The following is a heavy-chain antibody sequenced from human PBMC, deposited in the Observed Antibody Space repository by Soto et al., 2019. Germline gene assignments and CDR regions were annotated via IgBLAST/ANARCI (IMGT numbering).Heavy chain of an antibody. CDR3: ARDSGGSH. CDR1: GFTFSSYA. J-gene: IGHJ1*01. CDR2: ISYDGSNK. V-gene: IGHV3-30-3*01. Sequence: VQLVESGGGVVQPGRSLRLSCAASGFTFSSYAMHWVRQAPGKGLEWVAVISYDGSNKYYADSVKGRFTISRDNSKNTLYLQMNSLRAEDTAVYYCARDSGGSHWGQGTLVTVSS. D-gene: IGHD6-19*01.